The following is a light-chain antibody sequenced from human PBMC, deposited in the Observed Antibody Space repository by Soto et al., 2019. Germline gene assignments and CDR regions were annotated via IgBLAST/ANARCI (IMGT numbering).Light chain of an antibody. J-gene: IGLJ3*02. V-gene: IGLV1-40*01. CDR1: SSNLGAGYD. CDR2: GNR. Sequence: QSAVTQPPSVSGAPGQRVTISCTGNSSNLGAGYDVHWYQQLPGAAPKLVIFGNRNRPSGVPERFSGSKSGTSASLAITGLQAKDEADYYCQAYDYSLTASVFGGGTKLTVL. CDR3: QAYDYSLTASV.